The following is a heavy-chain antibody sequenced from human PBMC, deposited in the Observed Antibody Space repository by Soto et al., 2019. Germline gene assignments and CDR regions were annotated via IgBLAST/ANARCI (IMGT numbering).Heavy chain of an antibody. J-gene: IGHJ4*02. CDR1: GGSFSGYY. CDR3: ARGRYYYGSGSKPFDY. CDR2: INHSGST. V-gene: IGHV4-34*01. D-gene: IGHD3-10*01. Sequence: QVQLQQWGAGLLKPSETLSLTCAVYGGSFSGYYWSWIRQPPGKGLEWIGEINHSGSTNYNPSLKSRLTISVDTSKNQFSLKLSSVTAADTAVYYCARGRYYYGSGSKPFDYWGQGTLVTVSS.